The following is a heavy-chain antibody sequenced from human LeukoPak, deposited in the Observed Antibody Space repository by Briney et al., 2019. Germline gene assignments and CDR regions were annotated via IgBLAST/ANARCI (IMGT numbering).Heavy chain of an antibody. J-gene: IGHJ4*02. CDR1: GFTFSSYA. CDR3: AKAPFYYDSSGYYDY. Sequence: GGSLRLSCAASGFTFSSYAMSWVRQAPGKGLEWVSAISGSGGSTYYADSVKGRFTISRDNSKNTLYLQMNSLRAEDTAVYYCAKAPFYYDSSGYYDYWGQGTLVTVSS. D-gene: IGHD3-22*01. V-gene: IGHV3-23*01. CDR2: ISGSGGST.